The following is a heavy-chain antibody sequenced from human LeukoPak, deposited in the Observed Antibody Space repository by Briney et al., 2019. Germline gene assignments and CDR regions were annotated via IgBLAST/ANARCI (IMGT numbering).Heavy chain of an antibody. CDR1: GFTFSSYA. CDR2: ISGRGAGT. CDR3: AKGVVVIHYDLAGYFDY. D-gene: IGHD3-22*01. Sequence: GRSLRLSCAASGFTFSSYAMSWVRQAPGKGLEWVSTISGRGAGTYYADSVKGRFTISRDNSKNTLYLQMNSLRAEDTAVYYCAKGVVVIHYDLAGYFDYWGQGTLVTVSS. V-gene: IGHV3-23*01. J-gene: IGHJ4*02.